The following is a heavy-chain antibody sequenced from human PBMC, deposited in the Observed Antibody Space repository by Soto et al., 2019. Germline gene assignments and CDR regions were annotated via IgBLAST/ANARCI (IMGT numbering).Heavy chain of an antibody. Sequence: SETLSLTCAVSGGSISSSNWWNWVRQSTGMGLEWSGEIYHSGRTNYKPSLKSGVTRAVDKTKNQFSLNLSAVTAADKAVYDCARVVGLVGARFYFHYSGQGTLVTV. CDR3: ARVVGLVGARFYFHY. CDR1: GGSISSSNW. CDR2: IYHSGRT. J-gene: IGHJ4*02. V-gene: IGHV4-4*02. D-gene: IGHD1-26*01.